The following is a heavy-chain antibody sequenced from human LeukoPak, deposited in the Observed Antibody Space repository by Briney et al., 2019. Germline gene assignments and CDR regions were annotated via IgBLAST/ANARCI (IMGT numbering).Heavy chain of an antibody. D-gene: IGHD3-22*01. V-gene: IGHV4-34*01. CDR1: GGSFSGYY. J-gene: IGHJ4*02. CDR2: INHSGST. CDR3: ARASYSYDINGWVPFDY. Sequence: SETLSLTCAVYGGSFSGYYWSWIRQPPGKGLEWIGEINHSGSTSYNPSLKSRVTISVDTSKNQFSLKLSSVTAADTAVYYCARASYSYDINGWVPFDYWGQGTLVTVSS.